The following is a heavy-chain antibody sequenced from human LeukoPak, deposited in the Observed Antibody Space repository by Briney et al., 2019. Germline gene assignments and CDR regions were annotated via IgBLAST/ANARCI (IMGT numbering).Heavy chain of an antibody. V-gene: IGHV3-21*01. Sequence: GGSLRLSCAASGFTVSSNYMSWVRQAPGKGLEWVSSIGSGSSYKYYADSVKGRFTISRDNAKKSVYLQMNSLRVEDMAVYYCASGVAAPGLFDYWGQGTLVTASS. D-gene: IGHD6-13*01. CDR2: IGSGSSYK. CDR1: GFTVSSNY. CDR3: ASGVAAPGLFDY. J-gene: IGHJ4*02.